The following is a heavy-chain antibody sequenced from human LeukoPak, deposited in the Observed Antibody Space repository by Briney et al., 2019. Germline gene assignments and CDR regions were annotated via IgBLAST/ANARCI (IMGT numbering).Heavy chain of an antibody. CDR3: ASSGTEDDYNIYFDH. V-gene: IGHV3-23*01. CDR1: GFTFSTYA. CDR2: ISGSGSGT. D-gene: IGHD5-24*01. Sequence: PGGSLRLSCATSGFTFSTYAMSWVRQAPGKGLEWVSLISGSGSGTHYADSVKGRFTISRDNSKNMLYLHMDTLRADDTAVYYCASSGTEDDYNIYFDHGGQGTLVTVSS. J-gene: IGHJ4*02.